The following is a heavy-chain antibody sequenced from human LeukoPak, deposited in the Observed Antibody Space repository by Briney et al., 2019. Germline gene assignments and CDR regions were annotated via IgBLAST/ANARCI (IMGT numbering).Heavy chain of an antibody. Sequence: SETLSLTCTVSGASVNSGNYYWTWIRQPAGKRLEWIGRIYTSGSTNYNPSLKSRVTISIDASKNQFSLRLSSVTAADTAVYYCYICSSTSCYRYWGQGTLVTVSS. CDR1: GASVNSGNYY. CDR2: IYTSGST. J-gene: IGHJ4*02. CDR3: YICSSTSCYRY. V-gene: IGHV4-61*02. D-gene: IGHD2-2*01.